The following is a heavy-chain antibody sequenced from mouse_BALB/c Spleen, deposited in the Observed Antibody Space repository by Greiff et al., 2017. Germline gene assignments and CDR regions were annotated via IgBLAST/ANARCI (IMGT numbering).Heavy chain of an antibody. CDR3: ARYYDYDFYAMDY. D-gene: IGHD2-4*01. CDR1: GFNIKDTY. J-gene: IGHJ4*01. Sequence: EVQLQQSGAELVKPGASVKLSCTASGFNIKDTYMHWVKQRPEQGLEWIGRIDPANGNTKYDPKFQGKATITADTSSNTAYLQLSSLTSEDTAVYYCARYYDYDFYAMDYWGQGTSVTVSS. CDR2: IDPANGNT. V-gene: IGHV14-3*02.